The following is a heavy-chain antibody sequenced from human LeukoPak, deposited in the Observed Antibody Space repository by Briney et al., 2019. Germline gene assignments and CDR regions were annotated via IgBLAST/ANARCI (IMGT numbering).Heavy chain of an antibody. CDR3: ARVVRSSSAGRWFDP. V-gene: IGHV1-18*01. CDR1: GYTFTSYG. Sequence: ASVKVSCKASGYTFTSYGISWVRQAPGQGLEWMGWISAYNGNTNYAQKLQGRVTMTTDTSTSTAYMELRSLRSDDTAVYYCARVVRSSSAGRWFDPWGQGTLVTVSS. CDR2: ISAYNGNT. D-gene: IGHD6-6*01. J-gene: IGHJ5*02.